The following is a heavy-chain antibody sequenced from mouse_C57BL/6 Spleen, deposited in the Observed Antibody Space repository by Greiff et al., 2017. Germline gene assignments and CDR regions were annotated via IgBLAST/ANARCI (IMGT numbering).Heavy chain of an antibody. J-gene: IGHJ4*01. Sequence: VQLQRPGAELVKPGASVKLSCKASGYTFTSYWMHWVKQRPGQGLEWIGMIHPNSGSTNYNEKFKSKATLTVDKSSSTAYMQLSSLTSEDSAVYYCARPPYQGAMDYWGQGTSVTVSS. CDR3: ARPPYQGAMDY. D-gene: IGHD2-10*01. V-gene: IGHV1-64*01. CDR2: IHPNSGST. CDR1: GYTFTSYW.